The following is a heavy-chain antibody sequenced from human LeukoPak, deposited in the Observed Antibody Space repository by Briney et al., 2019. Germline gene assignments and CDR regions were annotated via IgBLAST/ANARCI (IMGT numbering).Heavy chain of an antibody. Sequence: GGSPRLSCAASGFTFSSYAMSWVRQAPGKGLEWVSAISGSGGSTYYADSVKGRFTISRDNSKNTLYLQMNSLRAEDTAVYYCAKDAPVNIVVVPAANSWGQGTLVTVSS. CDR1: GFTFSSYA. V-gene: IGHV3-23*01. D-gene: IGHD2-2*01. CDR2: ISGSGGST. J-gene: IGHJ4*02. CDR3: AKDAPVNIVVVPAANS.